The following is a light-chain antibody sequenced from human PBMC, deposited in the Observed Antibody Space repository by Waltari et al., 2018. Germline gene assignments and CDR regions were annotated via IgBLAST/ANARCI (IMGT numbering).Light chain of an antibody. J-gene: IGKJ2*01. Sequence: DIQMTQSPSTLSASVGDRITITCRASQSISTWLAWYQQKPGKAPKLLIYKASNLESGVPSRFSGIGSGTEFTLTISSLQPDDFATYYCQQYNSYHTFGQGTKLEIK. CDR1: QSISTW. CDR2: KAS. V-gene: IGKV1-5*03. CDR3: QQYNSYHT.